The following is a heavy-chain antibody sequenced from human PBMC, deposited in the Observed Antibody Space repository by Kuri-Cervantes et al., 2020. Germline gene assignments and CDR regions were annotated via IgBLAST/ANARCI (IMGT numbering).Heavy chain of an antibody. CDR3: ARDVTSFGVVTRYFDF. D-gene: IGHD3-3*01. J-gene: IGHJ4*02. Sequence: GGSLRLSCAASGFTFSSYAMSWVRQAPGKGLEWVSSISSSSTFIYYADSVKGRFTISRDNANNSLFLQMNSLRADDTAVYYCARDVTSFGVVTRYFDFWGQGTLVTVSS. CDR2: ISSSSTFI. V-gene: IGHV3-21*06. CDR1: GFTFSSYA.